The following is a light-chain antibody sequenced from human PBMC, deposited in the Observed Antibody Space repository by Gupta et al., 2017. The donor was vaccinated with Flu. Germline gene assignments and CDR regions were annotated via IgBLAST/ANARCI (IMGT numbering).Light chain of an antibody. CDR2: YAS. Sequence: EVVLTQSPDLQSVTPKEKVTITCRASQNIGGSLHWYQQKPGQSPKLLIKYASQSRSGVPSRFSGSGSGTEFTLTISSLEAEDAAAYYCQQTYSIPWTFGQGTKVE. J-gene: IGKJ1*01. CDR3: QQTYSIPWT. CDR1: QNIGGS. V-gene: IGKV6D-21*02.